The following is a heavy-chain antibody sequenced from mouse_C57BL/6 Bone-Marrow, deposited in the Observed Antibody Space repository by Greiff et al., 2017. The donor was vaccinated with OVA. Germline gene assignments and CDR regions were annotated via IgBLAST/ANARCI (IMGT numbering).Heavy chain of an antibody. Sequence: EVQLQQSGPELVKPGASVKISCKASGYTFTDYYMNWVKQSHGKSLEWIGDINPNNGGTSYNQKFKGKATLTVDKSSSTAYMELRSLTSEDSAIYYWARLLLRSLDFDYWGQGTTLTVSS. D-gene: IGHD1-1*01. CDR1: GYTFTDYY. CDR3: ARLLLRSLDFDY. V-gene: IGHV1-26*01. J-gene: IGHJ2*01. CDR2: INPNNGGT.